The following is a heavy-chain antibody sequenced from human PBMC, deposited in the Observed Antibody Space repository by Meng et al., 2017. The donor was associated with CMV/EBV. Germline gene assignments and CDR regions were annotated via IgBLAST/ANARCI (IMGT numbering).Heavy chain of an antibody. J-gene: IGHJ6*02. Sequence: GESLKISCAASGFTFSSYGMHWVRQAPGKGLEWVAFIRYDGSNKYYADSVKGRFTISRDNSKNTLYLQMNSLRAEDTAVYYCAKDGGEGGQLWLPSYYYYGMDVWSQGTTVTVSS. CDR2: IRYDGSNK. CDR1: GFTFSSYG. V-gene: IGHV3-30*02. D-gene: IGHD5-18*01. CDR3: AKDGGEGGQLWLPSYYYYGMDV.